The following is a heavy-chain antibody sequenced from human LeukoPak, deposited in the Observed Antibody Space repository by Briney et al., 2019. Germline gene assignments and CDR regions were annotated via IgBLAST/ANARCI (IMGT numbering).Heavy chain of an antibody. D-gene: IGHD2-15*01. V-gene: IGHV4-59*08. CDR3: ARHVAPDMDYVDY. J-gene: IGHJ4*02. CDR1: GGSISNYY. CDR2: IYYTGST. Sequence: SETLSLTCTVSGGSISNYYWTWIRQPPGKGLEWMGYIYYTGSTNYNPSLKSRVTISVDTSKNQFSLKLSSVTAADTAVYHCARHVAPDMDYVDYWGQGTVVTVSS.